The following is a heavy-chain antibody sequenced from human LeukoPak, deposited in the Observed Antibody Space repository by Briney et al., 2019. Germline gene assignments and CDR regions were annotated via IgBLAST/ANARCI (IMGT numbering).Heavy chain of an antibody. CDR1: GFTFSDYY. CDR3: TRGLGYCSSSRCSPGYYMDV. CDR2: ISSSGSTI. J-gene: IGHJ6*03. D-gene: IGHD2-15*01. Sequence: KPGGSLRLSCAASGFTFSDYYMSWIRQAPGKGLEWVSYISSSGSTIYYADSAKGRFTISRDNAKNSLYLQMNSLRAEDTAIYYCTRGLGYCSSSRCSPGYYMDVWGKGTTVTVFS. V-gene: IGHV3-11*04.